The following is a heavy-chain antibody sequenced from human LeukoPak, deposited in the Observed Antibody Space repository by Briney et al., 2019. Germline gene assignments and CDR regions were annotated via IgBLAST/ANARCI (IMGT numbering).Heavy chain of an antibody. D-gene: IGHD6-6*01. Sequence: SETLSLTCTISGGSISSYYWSRIRQPAGKGLEWIGRIYTSGSTNYNPSLKSRVTMSVDTSKNQFSLKLSSVTAADTAVYYCAREGGYSSWSSAALYNWFDPWGQGTLVTVSS. CDR3: AREGGYSSWSSAALYNWFDP. J-gene: IGHJ5*02. CDR2: IYTSGST. CDR1: GGSISSYY. V-gene: IGHV4-4*07.